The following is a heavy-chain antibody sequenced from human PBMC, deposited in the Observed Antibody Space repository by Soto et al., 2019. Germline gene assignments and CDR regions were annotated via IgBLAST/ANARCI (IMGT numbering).Heavy chain of an antibody. CDR3: ATPPEGGTPHYYYGMDV. V-gene: IGHV1-69*12. Sequence: QVQLVQSGAEVKKPGSSVKVSCKASGGTFSSYAISWVRQAPGQGLEWMGGIIPIFGTANYAQKFQGRVTITADESTSKAYMELSSLRSEDTAVYYCATPPEGGTPHYYYGMDVWGQGTAVTVSS. J-gene: IGHJ6*02. CDR2: IIPIFGTA. CDR1: GGTFSSYA. D-gene: IGHD3-16*01.